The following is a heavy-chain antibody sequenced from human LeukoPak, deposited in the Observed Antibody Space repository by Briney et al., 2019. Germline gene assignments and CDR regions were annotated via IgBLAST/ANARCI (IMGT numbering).Heavy chain of an antibody. Sequence: SETLSLTCAVYGGSFSGYYWSWIRQPPGKGLEWIGEINHSGSTNYNPSLKSRVTISVDTSKNQFSLKLSSVTAADTAVYYCAREGMVRGDFDYWGQGTLVTVSS. CDR3: AREGMVRGDFDY. V-gene: IGHV4-34*01. J-gene: IGHJ4*02. CDR1: GGSFSGYY. CDR2: INHSGST. D-gene: IGHD3-10*01.